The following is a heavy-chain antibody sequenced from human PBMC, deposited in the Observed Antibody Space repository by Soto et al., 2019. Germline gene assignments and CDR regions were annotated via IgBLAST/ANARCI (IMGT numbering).Heavy chain of an antibody. CDR1: GGSISSSSYY. CDR2: IYYSGST. D-gene: IGHD6-13*01. Sequence: SETLSLTCTVSGGSISSSSYYWGWIRQPPGKGLEWIGSIYYSGSTYYNPSLKSRVTISVDTSKNQFSLKLSSVTAADTAVYYSARRGSSRWYGLWGQGKLVTVS. CDR3: ARRGSSRWYGL. V-gene: IGHV4-39*01. J-gene: IGHJ4*02.